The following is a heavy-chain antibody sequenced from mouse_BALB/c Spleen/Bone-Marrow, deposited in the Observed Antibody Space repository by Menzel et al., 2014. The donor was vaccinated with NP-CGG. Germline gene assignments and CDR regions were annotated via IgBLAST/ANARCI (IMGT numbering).Heavy chain of an antibody. D-gene: IGHD2-1*01. CDR3: ARVYYGNLDH. V-gene: IGHV1-80*01. CDR1: GYAFSTYW. J-gene: IGHJ2*01. Sequence: QVQLKESGAELVRPGSSVKISCKASGYAFSTYWMNWVEQRPGQGLEWIGQVSPGDGDTNYNGKFRGKATVTADKSSSTAYIQLSSLTSEDSAVYFCARVYYGNLDHWGQGTTLTVSS. CDR2: VSPGDGDT.